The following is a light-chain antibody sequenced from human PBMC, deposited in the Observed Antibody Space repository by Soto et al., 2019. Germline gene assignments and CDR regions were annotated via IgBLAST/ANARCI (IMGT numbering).Light chain of an antibody. V-gene: IGKV3-15*01. J-gene: IGKJ1*01. CDR3: QQYNNWPLT. CDR2: GAS. Sequence: IVLTQSPGTLSLSPGERATLSCRASQSVSSNHLAWYQQKPGQAPRLLIYGASTRATGIPARFSGSGSGTEFTLTISSLQSEDFAVYYCQQYNNWPLTFGQGTKVDIK. CDR1: QSVSSN.